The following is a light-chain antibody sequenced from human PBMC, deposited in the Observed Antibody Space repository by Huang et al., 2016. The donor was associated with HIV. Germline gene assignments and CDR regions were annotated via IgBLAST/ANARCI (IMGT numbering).Light chain of an antibody. CDR3: QQLHTYPIT. Sequence: AVHLTQSPSSLSASVGDTVIISCRASQDIGTSLAWYQQRTGRAPKLLISAASTLQTGVPSRFSGDSAGTYFTLFITNLQPEDFATYYCQQLHTYPITFGQGTRLDMK. CDR1: QDIGTS. V-gene: IGKV1-13*02. J-gene: IGKJ5*01. CDR2: AAS.